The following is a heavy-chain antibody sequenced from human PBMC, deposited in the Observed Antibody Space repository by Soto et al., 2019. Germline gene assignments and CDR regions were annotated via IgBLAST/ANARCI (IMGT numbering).Heavy chain of an antibody. V-gene: IGHV4-59*01. CDR2: IYYSGST. CDR3: AREMGYVSLVARPARYNWFDP. J-gene: IGHJ5*02. D-gene: IGHD6-6*01. Sequence: ASETLSLTCTVSGGSISSYYWSWIRQPPGKGLERIGYIYYSGSTNYNPSLKSRVTISVDTSKNQFSLKLSSVTAADTAVYYCAREMGYVSLVARPARYNWFDPWGQGTLVTVSS. CDR1: GGSISSYY.